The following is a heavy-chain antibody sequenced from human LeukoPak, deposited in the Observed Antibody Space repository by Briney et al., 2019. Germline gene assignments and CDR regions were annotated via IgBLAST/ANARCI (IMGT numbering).Heavy chain of an antibody. CDR2: ISASGGAT. V-gene: IGHV3-23*01. CDR1: GFTFSSYG. Sequence: GGSLRLSCAASGFTFSSYGMTWVRQAPGKGLEWVSGISASGGATYSADSVKGRFTISRDNSKNTLYLQLNSLRAEDTAVYYCAKDLYYYDSSGYYAFFDYWGQGTLVTVSS. J-gene: IGHJ4*02. CDR3: AKDLYYYDSSGYYAFFDY. D-gene: IGHD3-22*01.